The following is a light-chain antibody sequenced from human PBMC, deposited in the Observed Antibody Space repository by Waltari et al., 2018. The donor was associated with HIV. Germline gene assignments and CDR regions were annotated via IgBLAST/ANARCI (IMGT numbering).Light chain of an antibody. J-gene: IGLJ2*01. CDR1: NSDIGTYDY. V-gene: IGLV2-8*01. Sequence: QSALTQPPSASGSPVQSVTLSCTGTNSDIGTYDYVSWYQQHPGKAPKLVISVVTKRPSGVSDRFAGSKSGNTAFLTVSGLQAEEEADYYCSSFANRDGFYVLFGGGTRLTVL. CDR3: SSFANRDGFYVL. CDR2: VVT.